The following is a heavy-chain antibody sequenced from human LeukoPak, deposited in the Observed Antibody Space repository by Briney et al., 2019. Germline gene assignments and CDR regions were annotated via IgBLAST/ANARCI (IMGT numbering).Heavy chain of an antibody. D-gene: IGHD1-26*01. CDR2: IYTSGST. Sequence: SETLSLTCTVSGGSISSGSYYWSWVRQPAGKGLEWVGRIYTSGSTNYNPSLKSRVTISVDTSKNQFSLKLSSVTAADTAVYYCARRAESGGYYRDNWFDPWGQGTLVTVSS. V-gene: IGHV4-61*02. CDR3: ARRAESGGYYRDNWFDP. J-gene: IGHJ5*02. CDR1: GGSISSGSYY.